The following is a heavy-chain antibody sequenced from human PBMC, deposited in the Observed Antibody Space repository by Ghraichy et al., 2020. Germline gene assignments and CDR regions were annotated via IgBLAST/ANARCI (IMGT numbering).Heavy chain of an antibody. CDR3: VTPRSNSGNGLLDY. D-gene: IGHD1-26*01. J-gene: IGHJ4*02. Sequence: LSLTCEASGFVFRSYWMHWVRHAVGKGLMWVSRINSDGTSTSYADAVKGRFTISRDNTKSTLFLEMNSLRAEDSAVYYCVTPRSNSGNGLLDYWGQGTPVIVSA. CDR1: GFVFRSYW. CDR2: INSDGTST. V-gene: IGHV3-74*01.